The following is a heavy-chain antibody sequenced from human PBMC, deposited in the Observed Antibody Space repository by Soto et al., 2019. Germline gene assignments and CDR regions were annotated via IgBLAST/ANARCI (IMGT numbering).Heavy chain of an antibody. D-gene: IGHD5-18*01. CDR2: IYYSGST. J-gene: IGHJ4*02. CDR3: ARDSRRDTAMALIDY. V-gene: IGHV4-31*03. Sequence: SETLSLTCTVSGGSISSGGYYWSWIRQHPGKGLEWIGYIYYSGSTYYNPSLKSRVTISVDTSKNQFSLKLSSVTAADTAVYYCARDSRRDTAMALIDYWGQGTLVTVSS. CDR1: GGSISSGGYY.